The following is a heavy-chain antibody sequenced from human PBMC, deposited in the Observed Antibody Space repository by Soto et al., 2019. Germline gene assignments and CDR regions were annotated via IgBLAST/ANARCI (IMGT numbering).Heavy chain of an antibody. Sequence: HVQLVQSGAEVKKPGASVKVSCKASGYTFTDYFIHWVRQAPGQGLEWMGWINPHSGGANYAQKFQDRVTLTRDTSITTAYMELSRLRSDDTAVYYCARDESRADYFDWGQGTLVTVSS. V-gene: IGHV1-2*02. J-gene: IGHJ4*02. D-gene: IGHD3-9*01. CDR1: GYTFTDYF. CDR3: ARDESRADYFD. CDR2: INPHSGGA.